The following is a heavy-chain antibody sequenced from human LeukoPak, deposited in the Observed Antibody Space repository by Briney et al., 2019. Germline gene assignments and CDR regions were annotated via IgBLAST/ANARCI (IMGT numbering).Heavy chain of an antibody. CDR1: GGSFSGYY. CDR2: INHSGST. CDR3: ARGLAMGD. V-gene: IGHV4-34*01. D-gene: IGHD5-18*01. J-gene: IGHJ4*02. Sequence: PSETLSLTCAVYGGSFSGYYWSWIRQPPGKGLEWIGEINHSGSTNYNPSLKSRVTISVDTSKNQFSLKLSSVTAADTAVYYCARGLAMGDWGQGTLVTVSS.